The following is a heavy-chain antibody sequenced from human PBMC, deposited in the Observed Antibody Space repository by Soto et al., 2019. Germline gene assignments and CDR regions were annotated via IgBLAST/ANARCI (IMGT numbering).Heavy chain of an antibody. CDR2: IWHDGNNK. D-gene: IGHD1-26*01. J-gene: IGHJ6*02. Sequence: PGGSLRLSCAASGFTFSNYGMHLVRQAPGKGLEWVAIIWHDGNNKYYADSVRGRFILSRDNSKNRLYLQMNSLRAEDTAVYYCASDLVGASDSYGLDVWGQGTPVTVS. CDR1: GFTFSNYG. CDR3: ASDLVGASDSYGLDV. V-gene: IGHV3-33*01.